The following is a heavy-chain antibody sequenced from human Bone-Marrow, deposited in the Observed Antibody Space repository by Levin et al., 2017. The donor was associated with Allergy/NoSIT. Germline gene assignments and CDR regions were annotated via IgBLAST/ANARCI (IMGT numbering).Heavy chain of an antibody. J-gene: IGHJ4*02. V-gene: IGHV4-31*03. CDR1: GGSITSSAYS. Sequence: PSETLSLTCTVSGGSITSSAYSWHWIRQHPGRGLEWIGNIYNSGNTDYNPSLESRLTISVDTSKSQFSLEVSAVTAADTAVYFCARELDYGGHFFDRWGQGTLVTVSS. CDR3: ARELDYGGHFFDR. CDR2: IYNSGNT. D-gene: IGHD4-23*01.